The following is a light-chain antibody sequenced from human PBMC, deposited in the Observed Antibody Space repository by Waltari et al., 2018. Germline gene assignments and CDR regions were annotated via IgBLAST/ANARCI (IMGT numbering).Light chain of an antibody. Sequence: DIQMTQSPSTLSASVGDRVTITCRASQNINNWLAWYQQTPGRAPKLLLYEASSLESGVPSRFRGSGSGTLFTLTITSLQPDDVALYYCQTYYSPPFTFGPGTTVDIK. CDR2: EAS. J-gene: IGKJ3*01. CDR3: QTYYSPPFT. V-gene: IGKV1-5*01. CDR1: QNINNW.